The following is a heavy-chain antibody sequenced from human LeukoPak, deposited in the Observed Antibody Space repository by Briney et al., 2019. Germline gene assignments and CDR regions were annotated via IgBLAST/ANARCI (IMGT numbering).Heavy chain of an antibody. CDR1: GGSINNRNYY. J-gene: IGHJ4*02. CDR2: IYFGGST. D-gene: IGHD5-24*01. CDR3: ARGRDRSKAGDH. V-gene: IGHV4-39*07. Sequence: SETLSLTCSVSGGSINNRNYYWGWVRQPPGKELEWIGHIYFGGSTFYNPSLMSRVTISIDTSKTQFSLRLTSVTATDTAFYYCARGRDRSKAGDHWGQGSLVTVSS.